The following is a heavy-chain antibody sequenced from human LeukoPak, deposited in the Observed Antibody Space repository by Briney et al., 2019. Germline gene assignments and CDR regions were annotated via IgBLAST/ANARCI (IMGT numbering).Heavy chain of an antibody. CDR1: GFTFSDYY. CDR2: ISSSSSHT. D-gene: IGHD4-17*01. V-gene: IGHV3-11*06. J-gene: IGHJ4*02. CDR3: ARAPPYGDYGLFDY. Sequence: KAGGSLRLSCAASGFTFSDYYMSWIRQAPGKGLEWVSYISSSSSHTNYADSVKGRFTISRDNAKNSLYLQMNSLRAEDTAVYYCARAPPYGDYGLFDYWGQGTLVTVSS.